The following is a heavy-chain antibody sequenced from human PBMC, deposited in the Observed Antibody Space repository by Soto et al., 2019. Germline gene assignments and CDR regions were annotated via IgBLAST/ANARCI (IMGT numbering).Heavy chain of an antibody. V-gene: IGHV3-33*01. CDR2: IWYDGSNK. J-gene: IGHJ6*02. CDR3: ARDPGDYYGMDV. CDR1: GFTFSSYG. D-gene: IGHD3-10*01. Sequence: QVQLVESGGGVVQPGRSLRLSCAASGFTFSSYGMHWVRQAPGKGLEWVAVIWYDGSNKYYADSVKGRFTISRDNSKNPLYLQMNSLRAEDTAVYYCARDPGDYYGMDVWGQGTTVTVSS.